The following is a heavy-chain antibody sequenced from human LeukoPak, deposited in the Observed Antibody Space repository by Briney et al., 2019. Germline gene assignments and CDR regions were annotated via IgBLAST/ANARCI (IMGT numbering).Heavy chain of an antibody. CDR3: AKDGTGD. J-gene: IGHJ4*02. CDR2: IRYDGSKK. Sequence: SGGSLRLSCAASGFTFSSYGMHWVRQAPGKGLGWVAFIRYDGSKKYYADSVKGRFTISRDNSKNTLYLQMNSLRAEDTAVYYCAKDGTGDWGQGTLVTVSS. CDR1: GFTFSSYG. D-gene: IGHD1-14*01. V-gene: IGHV3-30*02.